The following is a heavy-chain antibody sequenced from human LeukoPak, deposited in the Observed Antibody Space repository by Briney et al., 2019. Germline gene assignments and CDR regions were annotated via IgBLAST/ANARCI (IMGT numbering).Heavy chain of an antibody. V-gene: IGHV3-23*01. CDR2: ISDSGGST. CDR3: SKHTGGCYSYYFDY. CDR1: GFTFNSHA. J-gene: IGHJ4*02. D-gene: IGHD2-15*01. Sequence: GGSLRLSCAASGFTFNSHAMSWVRQAPGKGLEWVSSISDSGGSTYYADSVKGRFTISRDNSKNTLYLQMNSMRAEDTAVYYWSKHTGGCYSYYFDYWGQGTLVTVSS.